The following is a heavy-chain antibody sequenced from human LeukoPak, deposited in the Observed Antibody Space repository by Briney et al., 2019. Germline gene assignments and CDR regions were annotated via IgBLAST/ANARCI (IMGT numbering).Heavy chain of an antibody. Sequence: PSQTLSLTCAVSGGSISSGGYYWSWIRQPPGKGLEGIGYIYYSGSTNYNPSLKSRVTISVDTSKNQFSLKLSSVTAADTAVYYCAARGSIHYDFWSGYYTGAYYFDYWGQGTLVTVSS. V-gene: IGHV4-61*08. D-gene: IGHD3-3*01. CDR3: AARGSIHYDFWSGYYTGAYYFDY. CDR1: GGSISSGGYY. CDR2: IYYSGST. J-gene: IGHJ4*02.